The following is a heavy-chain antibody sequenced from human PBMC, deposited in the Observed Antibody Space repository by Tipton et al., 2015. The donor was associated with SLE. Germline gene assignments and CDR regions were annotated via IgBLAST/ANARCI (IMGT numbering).Heavy chain of an antibody. J-gene: IGHJ4*02. CDR1: GFTFSTSA. Sequence: QVQLVQSGGGVVQPGGSLRLSCAASGFTFSTSAMHWVRQAPGKGLEWVAVIWYGGSNKFYADSVKGRFTISRDNSKNTVSPQMNSLRVEDTAVYFCARGRGGEFLDYWGQGTLVTVSS. D-gene: IGHD3-16*01. CDR2: IWYGGSNK. CDR3: ARGRGGEFLDY. V-gene: IGHV3-33*01.